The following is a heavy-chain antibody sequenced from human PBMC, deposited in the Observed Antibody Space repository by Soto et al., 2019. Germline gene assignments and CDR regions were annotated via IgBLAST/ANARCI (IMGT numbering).Heavy chain of an antibody. Sequence: PGGSLRLSCXASGFTVSDHYMDWVRQAPGKGLEWVGRIRNKGNSYTTEYAASVKGRFTISRDDSKNSLYLQMNSLKTEDPAVYYCATAGINSGWRHFHYWGQGTLVTVAS. CDR1: GFTVSDHY. V-gene: IGHV3-72*01. CDR2: IRNKGNSYTT. J-gene: IGHJ4*02. D-gene: IGHD6-19*01. CDR3: ATAGINSGWRHFHY.